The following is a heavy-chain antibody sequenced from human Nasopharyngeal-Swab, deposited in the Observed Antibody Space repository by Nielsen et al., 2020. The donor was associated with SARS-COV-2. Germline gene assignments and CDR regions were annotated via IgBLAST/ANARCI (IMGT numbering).Heavy chain of an antibody. V-gene: IGHV3-66*01. Sequence: GESLKISCAASGFTVSSNYMSWVRQAPGKGLEWVSVIYSGGSTYYADSVKGRFTISRDNSKNTLYLRMNSLRAEDTAVYYCASSGEQQLVPDYWGQGTLVTVSS. CDR2: IYSGGST. CDR3: ASSGEQQLVPDY. D-gene: IGHD6-13*01. CDR1: GFTVSSNY. J-gene: IGHJ4*02.